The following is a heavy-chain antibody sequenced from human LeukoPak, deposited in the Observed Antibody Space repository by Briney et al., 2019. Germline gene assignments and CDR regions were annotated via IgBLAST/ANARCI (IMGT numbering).Heavy chain of an antibody. CDR3: ARGSNYHYFDY. Sequence: SETLSRTCTVSGYSISSNYYWGWIRQPPGKGLEWIGSIYHSGSTDYNPSPKSRVTLSVDTSKNQFSLELSSVTAADTAVYYCARGSNYHYFDYWGQGALVTVS. V-gene: IGHV4-38-2*02. D-gene: IGHD4-11*01. CDR1: GYSISSNYY. J-gene: IGHJ4*02. CDR2: IYHSGST.